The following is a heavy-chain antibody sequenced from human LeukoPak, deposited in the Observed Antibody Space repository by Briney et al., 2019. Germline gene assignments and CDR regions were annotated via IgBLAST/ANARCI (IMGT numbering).Heavy chain of an antibody. CDR3: ARALGIVVVPAAILYWYFDL. J-gene: IGHJ2*01. Sequence: SETLSLTCAVYGGSFSGYYWSWIRQPPGKGLEWIGEINHSGSTNYNPSLKSRVTISVDTSKNQFSLRLSSVTAADTAVYYCARALGIVVVPAAILYWYFDLWGRGTLVAVSS. D-gene: IGHD2-2*03. V-gene: IGHV4-34*01. CDR2: INHSGST. CDR1: GGSFSGYY.